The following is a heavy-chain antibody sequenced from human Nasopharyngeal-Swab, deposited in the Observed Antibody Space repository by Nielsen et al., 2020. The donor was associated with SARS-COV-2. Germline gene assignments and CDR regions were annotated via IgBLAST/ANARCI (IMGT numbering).Heavy chain of an antibody. D-gene: IGHD6-19*01. V-gene: IGHV3-21*01. CDR2: ISSSSSYI. CDR3: ARMADSSGWYIDY. J-gene: IGHJ4*02. CDR1: GFTFSSYS. Sequence: GESPKISCAASGFTFSSYSMNWVRQAPGKGLEWVSSISSSSSYIYYADSVKGRFTISRDNAKNSLFLQLSSLRVEDSAVYYCARMADSSGWYIDYWGQGTLVTVSS.